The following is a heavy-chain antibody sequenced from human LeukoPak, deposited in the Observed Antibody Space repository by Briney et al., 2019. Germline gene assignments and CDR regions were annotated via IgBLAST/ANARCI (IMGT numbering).Heavy chain of an antibody. J-gene: IGHJ4*02. CDR3: ARSHDHLWGNYPDY. CDR2: IHHDGRI. Sequence: SETLSLTCDVSGGTIDSTNWWNWVRQPPGKGLEWIGEIHHDGRINYNPSLKSRVTLSVDKSKNQFSLRLNSVTAADTAMYYCARSHDHLWGNYPDYWGQGTLVTVSS. D-gene: IGHD3-16*02. V-gene: IGHV4/OR15-8*01. CDR1: GGTIDSTNW.